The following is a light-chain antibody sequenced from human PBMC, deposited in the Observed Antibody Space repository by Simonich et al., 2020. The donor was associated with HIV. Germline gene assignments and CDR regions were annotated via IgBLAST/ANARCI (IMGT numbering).Light chain of an antibody. CDR2: WAS. J-gene: IGKJ3*01. Sequence: DIVMTQSPDSLAVSLGERATINCKSSQSVLYSSNNKNYLAWYQQKPGQPPKLLFYWASTRESGVPDRFSGSGSGTDFTLTIRSLQAEDVAVYYCQHYYSTPFTFGPGTKVAIK. CDR3: QHYYSTPFT. V-gene: IGKV4-1*01. CDR1: QSVLYSSNNKNY.